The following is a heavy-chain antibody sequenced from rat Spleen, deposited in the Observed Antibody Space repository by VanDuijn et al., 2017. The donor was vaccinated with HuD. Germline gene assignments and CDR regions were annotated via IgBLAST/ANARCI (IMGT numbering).Heavy chain of an antibody. CDR2: IKAKSNNYAT. Sequence: EVQVLESGGGLVQPGNSLKLSCATSGFTFNTVWMYWYRQFPEKRLEWVARIKAKSNNYATDYTESVKGRFTISRDDAKSCIYLQMNNLKEEDSAIYYFATPGHWGQGVLVTVSS. CDR3: ATPGH. CDR1: GFTFNTVW. D-gene: IGHD1-4*01. V-gene: IGHV6-6*01. J-gene: IGHJ2*01.